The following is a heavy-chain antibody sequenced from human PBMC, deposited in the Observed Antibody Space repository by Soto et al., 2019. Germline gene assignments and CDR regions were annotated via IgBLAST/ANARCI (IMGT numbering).Heavy chain of an antibody. CDR1: GGSISSGGYS. J-gene: IGHJ5*02. V-gene: IGHV4-30-2*01. D-gene: IGHD3-9*01. CDR3: ARALRYFDWLEVGWFDP. CDR2: IYHSGST. Sequence: QLQLQESGSGLVKPSQTLSLTCAVSGGSISSGGYSWSWIRQPPGKGLEWIGYIYHSGSTYYNPSLKRRVTISVDRSKNQFSLKLCSVTAADTAVYYCARALRYFDWLEVGWFDPWGQGTLVTVSS.